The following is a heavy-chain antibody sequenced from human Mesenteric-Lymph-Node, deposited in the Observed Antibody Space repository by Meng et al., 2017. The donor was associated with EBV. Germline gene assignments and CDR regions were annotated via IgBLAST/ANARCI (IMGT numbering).Heavy chain of an antibody. CDR1: EYTFTSHD. J-gene: IGHJ4*02. CDR2: MNPNNGNT. V-gene: IGHV1-8*01. D-gene: IGHD2-21*02. Sequence: QVQLLQSGAGVRKPXXPXRGSCKASEYTFTSHDINGVRQAPGQGLEWMGWMNPNNGNTGYAQKFHGRITMTGNISINTAYMELASLRSGDTAVYYCARTITFGDCGDNWGQGTLVTVSS. CDR3: ARTITFGDCGDN.